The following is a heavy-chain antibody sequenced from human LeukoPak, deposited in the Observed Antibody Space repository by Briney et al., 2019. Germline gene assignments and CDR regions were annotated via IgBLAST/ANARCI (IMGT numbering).Heavy chain of an antibody. CDR1: GYSFTSYW. CDR2: IDPSDSYT. V-gene: IGHV5-10-1*01. J-gene: IGHJ6*02. CDR3: ARRSGYSYGRDDYYYYGMDV. D-gene: IGHD5-18*01. Sequence: GESLKISCKGSGYSFTSYWISWVHQMPGKGLEWMGRIDPSDSYTNYSPSFQGHVTISADKSMSTAYLQWSSLKAPDTAMYYCARRSGYSYGRDDYYYYGMDVWGQGTTVTVSS.